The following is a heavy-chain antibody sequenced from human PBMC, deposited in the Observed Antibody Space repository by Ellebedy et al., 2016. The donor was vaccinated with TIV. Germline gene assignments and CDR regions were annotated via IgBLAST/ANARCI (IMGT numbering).Heavy chain of an antibody. CDR2: IYYSGST. CDR3: ARDGAGRWDY. D-gene: IGHD4-23*01. Sequence: MPSETLSLTCTVSGGSISSYYWSWIRQPPGKGLEWIGYIYYSGSTNYNPSPKSRVTISVDTSKNQLSLRLSSVTAADTAVYYCARDGAGRWDYWGPGTLVTVSS. CDR1: GGSISSYY. J-gene: IGHJ4*02. V-gene: IGHV4-59*12.